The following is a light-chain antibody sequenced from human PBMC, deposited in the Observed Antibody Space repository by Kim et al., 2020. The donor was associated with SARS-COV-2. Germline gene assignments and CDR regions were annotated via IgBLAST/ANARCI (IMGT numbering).Light chain of an antibody. CDR2: LEGSGSY. Sequence: SSVKLTCTLSSGQNRYSIAWHQQQPGKAPRYLMKLEGSGSYNKGSGVPDRFSGSSSGADRYLTISNLQSEDEADYYCETWDSNTRVFGGGTQLTVL. CDR3: ETWDSNTRV. J-gene: IGLJ3*02. CDR1: SGQNRYS. V-gene: IGLV4-60*03.